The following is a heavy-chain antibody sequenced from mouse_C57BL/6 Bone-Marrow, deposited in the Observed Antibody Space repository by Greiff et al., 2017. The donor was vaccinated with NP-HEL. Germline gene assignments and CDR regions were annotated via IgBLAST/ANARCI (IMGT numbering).Heavy chain of an antibody. J-gene: IGHJ1*03. CDR2: IGPGSGST. D-gene: IGHD1-1*01. V-gene: IGHV1-77*01. Sequence: VKLVESGAELVKPGASVKISCKASGYTFTDYYINWVKQRPGQGLEWIGKIGPGSGSTYYNEKFKGKATLTADKSSSTAYMQLSSLTSEDAAVYFCARPDYYGSSYWYFDVWGTGTTVTVSS. CDR1: GYTFTDYY. CDR3: ARPDYYGSSYWYFDV.